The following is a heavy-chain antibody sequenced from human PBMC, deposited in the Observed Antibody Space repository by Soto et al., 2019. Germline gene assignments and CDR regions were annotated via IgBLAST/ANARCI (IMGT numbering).Heavy chain of an antibody. V-gene: IGHV1-69*02. CDR2: IIPILGIA. D-gene: IGHD6-19*01. CDR3: ARKSPVVGPNGYYFDY. J-gene: IGHJ4*02. CDR1: GGTFSSYT. Sequence: QVQLVQSGAEVKKPGSSVKVSCKASGGTFSSYTISWVRQAPGQGLEWMGRIIPILGIANYAQKFQGRVTITADKSTSTAYMELSSLRSEDTAVYYCARKSPVVGPNGYYFDYWGQGTLVTVSS.